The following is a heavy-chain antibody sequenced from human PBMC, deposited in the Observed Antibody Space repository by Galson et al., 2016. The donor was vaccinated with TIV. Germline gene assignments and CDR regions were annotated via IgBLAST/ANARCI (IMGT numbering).Heavy chain of an antibody. V-gene: IGHV2-5*02. CDR2: IYWDDTQ. D-gene: IGHD6-19*01. CDR1: GVSGIPSGVA. CDR3: ALYSSVSINAFDV. J-gene: IGHJ3*01. Sequence: PALVKPTQTLTLTCTLSGVSGIPSGVAVGWIRQPPGKALEWLALIYWDDTQRYRPPLKNRVTIAKDTSKNQVVLTMTHMDPVDTGTYFCALYSSVSINAFDVWGQGTRVTVSS.